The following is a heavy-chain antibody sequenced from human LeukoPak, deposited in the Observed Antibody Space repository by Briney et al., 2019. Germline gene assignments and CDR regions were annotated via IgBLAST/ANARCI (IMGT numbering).Heavy chain of an antibody. CDR3: AREAGSGWYDY. V-gene: IGHV3-7*01. D-gene: IGHD6-19*01. Sequence: GGSLRLSCAASGFTFSSYWMSWVRQAPGKGLEWVANINQDGSEKYYVDSVKGRFTISGDNAKNSLYLQMNSLRAEDTAVYYCAREAGSGWYDYWGQGTLVTVSS. CDR2: INQDGSEK. J-gene: IGHJ4*02. CDR1: GFTFSSYW.